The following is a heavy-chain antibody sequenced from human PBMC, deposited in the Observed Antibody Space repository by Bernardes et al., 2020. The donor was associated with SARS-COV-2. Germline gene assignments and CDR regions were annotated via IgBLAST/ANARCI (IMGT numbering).Heavy chain of an antibody. D-gene: IGHD2-2*01. CDR2: ISPDSGYI. J-gene: IGHJ4*02. CDR3: SRHLYAADRHYDY. Sequence: GGSLRLSCAASGFTFSNYYMNWVRQAPGKGLEWVSSISPDSGYIYYADSLRGRFTISRDNARNSLYLQLNSLRAEDTAVYYCSRHLYAADRHYDYWGQGTLVTVSS. V-gene: IGHV3-21*01. CDR1: GFTFSNYY.